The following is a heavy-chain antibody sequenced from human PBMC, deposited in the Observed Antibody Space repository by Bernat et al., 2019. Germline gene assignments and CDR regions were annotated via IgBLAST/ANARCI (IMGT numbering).Heavy chain of an antibody. J-gene: IGHJ3*02. V-gene: IGHV3-30-3*01. Sequence: QVQLVESGGGVVQPGRSLRLSCAASGFTFSSYAMHWVRQAPGKGLEWVAVISYDGSNKYYADSVKGRFTISRDNSKNTVYLQMNSLRAEDTAVCYCARYYQGSSWYLQKAFDIWGQGTMVTVSS. CDR1: GFTFSSYA. CDR3: ARYYQGSSWYLQKAFDI. CDR2: ISYDGSNK. D-gene: IGHD6-13*01.